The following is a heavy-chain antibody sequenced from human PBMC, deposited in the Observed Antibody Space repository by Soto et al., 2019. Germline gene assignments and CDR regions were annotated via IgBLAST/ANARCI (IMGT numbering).Heavy chain of an antibody. CDR3: ARWWSGSRQGFDP. CDR1: GGSISSGDYY. V-gene: IGHV4-31*03. Sequence: QVQLQESGPGLVKPSQTLSLTCTVSGGSISSGDYYWSWIRQHPGKGLQWIGYIYYSGSTYYNPSLKSRVNISIGTSENQFSLKLSSVPAAATAVYYCARWWSGSRQGFDPWGQGTLVTVSS. CDR2: IYYSGST. J-gene: IGHJ5*02. D-gene: IGHD3-3*01.